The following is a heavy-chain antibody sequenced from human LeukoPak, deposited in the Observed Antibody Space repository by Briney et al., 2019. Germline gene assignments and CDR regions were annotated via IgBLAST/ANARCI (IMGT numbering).Heavy chain of an antibody. CDR2: ISGDGGST. CDR3: AKENWELGAFDI. V-gene: IGHV3-43*02. D-gene: IGHD1-26*01. Sequence: PGGSLRLSCGASGFTFDDYAMHWVRQAPGKGREWVSLISGDGGSTYYADSVKGRFTISRDNSKNSLYLQMNSLRTEDTALYYCAKENWELGAFDIWGQGTMVTVSS. J-gene: IGHJ3*02. CDR1: GFTFDDYA.